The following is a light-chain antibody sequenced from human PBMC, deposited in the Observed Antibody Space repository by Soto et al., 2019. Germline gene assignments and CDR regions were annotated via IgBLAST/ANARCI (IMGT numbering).Light chain of an antibody. Sequence: QCVLTQPASVSGSPGQSITISCTGTSSDVGAYDYVSWYQQHPDKAPKLMIYEVSNRPSGVSNRFSGSKSVNTATLTISGLQADDEADYYCSSYTSSSTRVFGTGTKSPS. CDR3: SSYTSSSTRV. J-gene: IGLJ1*01. CDR2: EVS. V-gene: IGLV2-14*03. CDR1: SSDVGAYDY.